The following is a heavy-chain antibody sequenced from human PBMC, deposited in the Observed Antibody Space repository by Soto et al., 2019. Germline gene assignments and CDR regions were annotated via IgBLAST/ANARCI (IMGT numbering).Heavy chain of an antibody. CDR2: IYNSGST. J-gene: IGHJ4*02. CDR1: GGSISSYY. V-gene: IGHV4-59*12. CDR3: ARGGQDFWSGPFDY. D-gene: IGHD3-3*01. Sequence: SETLSLTCTVSGGSISSYYWSWIRQPPGKGLEWIGYIYNSGSTNYNPSLKSRVTISVDTSKNQFSLKLSSVTAADTALYYCARGGQDFWSGPFDYWGRGALVTVSS.